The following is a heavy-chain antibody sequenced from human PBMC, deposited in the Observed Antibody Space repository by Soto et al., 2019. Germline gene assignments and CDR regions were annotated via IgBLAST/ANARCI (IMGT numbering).Heavy chain of an antibody. Sequence: ASVKVSCKASGGTFSSYTISWVRQAPGQGLEWMGRIIPILGIANYAQKFQGRVTITADKSTSTAYMELSSLRSEDTAVYYCASGPHSSSWYLANFDYWGQGTLVTVSS. V-gene: IGHV1-69*02. CDR2: IIPILGIA. CDR3: ASGPHSSSWYLANFDY. CDR1: GGTFSSYT. J-gene: IGHJ4*02. D-gene: IGHD6-13*01.